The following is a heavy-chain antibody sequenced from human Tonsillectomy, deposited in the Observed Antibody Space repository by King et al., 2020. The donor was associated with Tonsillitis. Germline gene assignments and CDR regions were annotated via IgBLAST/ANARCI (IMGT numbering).Heavy chain of an antibody. CDR3: TSAQWDAFDI. J-gene: IGHJ3*02. V-gene: IGHV3-15*01. CDR2: IKSKTDGGTA. Sequence: VQLVESGGGLVKPGGSLRLSCAASGFTFSNAWMSWVRQAPGKGLEWVGRIKSKTDGGTADYVAPVKGRFTISRDDLKNTLFLQMNSLETEDTAVYYCTSAQWDAFDIWGQGTVVTVSS. D-gene: IGHD2-8*01. CDR1: GFTFSNAW.